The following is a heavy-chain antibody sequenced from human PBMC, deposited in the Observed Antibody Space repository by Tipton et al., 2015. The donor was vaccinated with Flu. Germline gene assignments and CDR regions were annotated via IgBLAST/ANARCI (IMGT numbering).Heavy chain of an antibody. D-gene: IGHD3-22*01. Sequence: GLVKPSQTLSLICTVSGGSISSGNHYWSWIRQPAGKGLEWIGRIYISGSTRYNPSLKSRVTMSLDTSKKQFSLQLSSVTAADTAVYYCARSVIDDSSGSECYYFDYSGPGTLVTVSS. CDR2: IYISGST. J-gene: IGHJ4*02. CDR3: ARSVIDDSSGSECYYFDY. V-gene: IGHV4-61*02. CDR1: GGSISSGNHY.